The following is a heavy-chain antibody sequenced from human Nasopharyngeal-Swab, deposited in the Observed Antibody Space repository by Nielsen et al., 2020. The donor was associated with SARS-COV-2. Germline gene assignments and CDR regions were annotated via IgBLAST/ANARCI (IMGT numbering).Heavy chain of an antibody. CDR3: ARQDVSGSYRFMVY. Sequence: WIRPPPGKGLEWIGYIYYTGSTMYNPSLKGRVTLSVDTSENQFSLRLTSVTAADSAVYYCARQDVSGSYRFMVYWGQGTLVTVSS. V-gene: IGHV4-59*08. CDR2: IYYTGST. D-gene: IGHD3-16*02. J-gene: IGHJ4*02.